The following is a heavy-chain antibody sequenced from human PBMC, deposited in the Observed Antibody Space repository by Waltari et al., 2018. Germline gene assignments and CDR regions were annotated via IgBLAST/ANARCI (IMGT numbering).Heavy chain of an antibody. D-gene: IGHD2-21*01. CDR3: ARDTGALWMDV. Sequence: QVQLVQSGAEVKKPGASEKISCKTSEYTFTSSYIHWVRQAPGQGLEWMGIINPSGGSTIYAQKFQGRVTMTRDTSTSTVYMELSSLRSEDTAVYYCARDTGALWMDVWGQGTTVTVSS. CDR1: EYTFTSSY. J-gene: IGHJ6*02. V-gene: IGHV1-46*01. CDR2: INPSGGST.